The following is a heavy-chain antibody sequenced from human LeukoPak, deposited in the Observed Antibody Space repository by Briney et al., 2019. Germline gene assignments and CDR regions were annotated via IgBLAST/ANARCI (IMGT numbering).Heavy chain of an antibody. V-gene: IGHV1-2*02. CDR2: INLNTGGT. CDR1: GDSFSDYY. D-gene: IGHD3-16*01. CDR3: GSVRGILSYFDL. Sequence: ASVKVSCKASGDSFSDYYIHWVRQAPGQGPEWMGWINLNTGGTNYAQKFDGRFSMTRDTSINTAFMELSGLRFDDTAVYYCGSVRGILSYFDLWGRGTLVTVSS. J-gene: IGHJ2*01.